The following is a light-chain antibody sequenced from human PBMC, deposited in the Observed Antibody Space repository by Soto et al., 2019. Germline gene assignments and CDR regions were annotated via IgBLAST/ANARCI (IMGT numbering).Light chain of an antibody. CDR1: QIVSSN. CDR3: QQYNNWPPFT. J-gene: IGKJ5*01. CDR2: GAS. V-gene: IGKV3-15*01. Sequence: EIVMRQSPATLSVSPWERATLSCSASQIVSSNLAWYQQKPGQAPRLLIYGASTRASGIPARFSGSGSGTEFTLTISSLQSEDFAVYYCQQYNNWPPFTFGQGTRLEIK.